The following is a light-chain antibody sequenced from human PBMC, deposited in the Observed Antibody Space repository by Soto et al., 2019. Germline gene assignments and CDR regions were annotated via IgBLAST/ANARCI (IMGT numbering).Light chain of an antibody. CDR2: KTS. CDR1: QSISNW. V-gene: IGKV1-5*03. Sequence: DIQMTQSPSTLSASVGDRVTITCRASQSISNWLAWYQQKPGKAPRLLIYKTSNLQSGVPSRFSGSGSGTEFTLTISSLQPDDVATYYCQQYNDFSSYTFGRGTKLEIK. CDR3: QQYNDFSSYT. J-gene: IGKJ2*01.